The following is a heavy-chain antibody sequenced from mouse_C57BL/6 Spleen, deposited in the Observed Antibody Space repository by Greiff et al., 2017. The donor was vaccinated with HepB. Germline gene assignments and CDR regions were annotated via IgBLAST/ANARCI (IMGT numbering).Heavy chain of an antibody. V-gene: IGHV5-17*01. CDR3: ARPDGNYVWFAY. J-gene: IGHJ3*01. D-gene: IGHD2-1*01. CDR1: GFTFSDYG. Sequence: EVKLMESGGGLVKPGGSLKLSCAASGFTFSDYGMHWVRQAPEKGLEWVAYISSGSSTIYYADTVKGRFTISRDNAKNTLFLQMTSLRSEDTAMYYCARPDGNYVWFAYWGQGTLVTVSA. CDR2: ISSGSSTI.